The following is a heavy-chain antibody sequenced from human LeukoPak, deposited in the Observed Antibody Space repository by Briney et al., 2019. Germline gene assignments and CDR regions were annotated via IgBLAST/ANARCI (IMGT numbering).Heavy chain of an antibody. D-gene: IGHD3-16*01. CDR3: AHLIGPSSFDY. Sequence: SGPTLVKPTQTLTLTCTFSGFSVSTRGVGVGWSRQPPLKTLEWLALIYCDDDKRYSPSLKSRLTITKDNSKTQVALTMTSMNPVDTATYYCAHLIGPSSFDYWGQGTLVTVSS. V-gene: IGHV2-5*02. J-gene: IGHJ4*02. CDR1: GFSVSTRGVG. CDR2: IYCDDDK.